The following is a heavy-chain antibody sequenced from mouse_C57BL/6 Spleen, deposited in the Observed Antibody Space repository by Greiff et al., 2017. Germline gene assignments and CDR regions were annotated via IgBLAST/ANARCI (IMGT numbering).Heavy chain of an antibody. CDR2: IGPNSGGT. CDR1: GYTFTSYW. V-gene: IGHV1-72*01. J-gene: IGHJ2*01. Sequence: VQLQQPGAELVKPGASVKLSCKASGYTFTSYWMHWVKQRPGRGLEWIGRIGPNSGGTKYNEKFKSKATLTVDKPSSTAYMQRSSLTSEDSAVYYCARPGAYYSNYYFDYWGQGTTLTVSS. D-gene: IGHD2-5*01. CDR3: ARPGAYYSNYYFDY.